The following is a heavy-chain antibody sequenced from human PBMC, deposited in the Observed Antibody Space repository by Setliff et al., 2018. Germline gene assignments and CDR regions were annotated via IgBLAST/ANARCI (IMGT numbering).Heavy chain of an antibody. V-gene: IGHV1-2*02. CDR2: INPNSGDT. D-gene: IGHD3-9*01. Sequence: ASVKVSCKASGNRFTDYFLHWVRQAPGQGLEWMGWINPNSGDTHSAQKFQGRVTMTRDTSISTVYMEVSRLRSDDTAVYFCARDGDILTTYYIYYYYMDVWGKGTTVTVSS. CDR1: GNRFTDYF. CDR3: ARDGDILTTYYIYYYYMDV. J-gene: IGHJ6*03.